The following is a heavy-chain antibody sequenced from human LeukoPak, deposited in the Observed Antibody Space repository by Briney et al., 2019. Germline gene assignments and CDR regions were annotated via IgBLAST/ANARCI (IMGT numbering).Heavy chain of an antibody. J-gene: IGHJ6*03. CDR2: INHSGST. CDR3: ARSRGVAGPETYYYYYYYMDV. V-gene: IGHV4-34*01. Sequence: SETLSLTCAVSGGSFSCYYWSWIRQPPGKGLEWIGEINHSGSTNYNPSLKSRVTISVDTSKNQFSLKLRSVTASDSAVYYCARSRGVAGPETYYYYYYYMDVWGKGTTVTVSS. D-gene: IGHD6-19*01. CDR1: GGSFSCYY.